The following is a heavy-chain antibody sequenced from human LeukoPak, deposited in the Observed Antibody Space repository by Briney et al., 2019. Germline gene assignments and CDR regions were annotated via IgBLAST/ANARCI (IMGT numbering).Heavy chain of an antibody. Sequence: GGSLRLSCAASGFTVSSNYVSWVRQAPGKGLEWISVIHSGGNTYYADSVKGRFTISRDNSKNTLYLQMNSLRAEDTAVYYCARNGYSSGWYRNWGQGTLVTISS. V-gene: IGHV3-53*01. D-gene: IGHD6-19*01. CDR1: GFTVSSNY. J-gene: IGHJ4*02. CDR2: IHSGGNT. CDR3: ARNGYSSGWYRN.